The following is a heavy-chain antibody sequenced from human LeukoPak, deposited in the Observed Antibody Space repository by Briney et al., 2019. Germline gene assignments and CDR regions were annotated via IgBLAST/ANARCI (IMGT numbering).Heavy chain of an antibody. D-gene: IGHD3-22*01. CDR3: ARAGDSSGYYVSWFDP. CDR1: GGSISSGDYY. V-gene: IGHV4-30-4*01. J-gene: IGHJ5*02. CDR2: IYYTGNA. Sequence: SETLSLTCIVSGGSISSGDYYWSWFRQPPGKGLEWIGYIYYTGNANNNPSLTSRVTMSLDTSKNQFSLKLSSVTAADTAVYYCARAGDSSGYYVSWFDPWGQGTLVTVSS.